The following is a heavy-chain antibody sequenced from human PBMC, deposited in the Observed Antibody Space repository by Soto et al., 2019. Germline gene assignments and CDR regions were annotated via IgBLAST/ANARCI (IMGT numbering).Heavy chain of an antibody. CDR3: ASRQRFDLWSSYSYSNHGLDV. V-gene: IGHV4-4*02. CDR1: GGSVSSDNS. CDR2: VFHSGNS. D-gene: IGHD3-3*01. Sequence: VQLQASGPGLVKPSGTLSLTCAVSGGSVSSDNSWTWVRQPPGKSLEWIGEVFHSGNSNSNPYLKSRVTMSVDKSKKQFYLRLNSVNAADTAVYYCASRQRFDLWSSYSYSNHGLDVWGQGTKVAVSS. J-gene: IGHJ6*02.